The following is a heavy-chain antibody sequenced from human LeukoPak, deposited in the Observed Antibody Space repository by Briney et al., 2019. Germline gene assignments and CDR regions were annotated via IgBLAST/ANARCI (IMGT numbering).Heavy chain of an antibody. D-gene: IGHD3-10*01. V-gene: IGHV4-39*07. J-gene: IGHJ5*02. CDR1: SGSISTSNYY. CDR2: IFYSGST. Sequence: PSETLSLTCTVSSGSISTSNYYWGWVRQPPGKALEWIGNIFYSGSTYYSPSLKSRVTISLDTSRNQFSLKLNSVTAADTAVYYCAQVRTITMVRGVVDPWGQGTLVTVSS. CDR3: AQVRTITMVRGVVDP.